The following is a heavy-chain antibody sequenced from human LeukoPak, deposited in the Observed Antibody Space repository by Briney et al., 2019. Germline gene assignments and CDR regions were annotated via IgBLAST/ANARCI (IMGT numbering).Heavy chain of an antibody. V-gene: IGHV1-18*01. CDR3: ARYRVVPAAWYFDL. CDR2: ISTYNGHT. J-gene: IGHJ2*01. D-gene: IGHD2-2*01. Sequence: GASVKVSCKASGYTFTSYAISWVRQAPGRGLEWMGWISTYNGHTNYAQKFQGRVAITADESTSTAYMELSSLRSEDTAVYYCARYRVVPAAWYFDLWGRGTLVTVSS. CDR1: GYTFTSYA.